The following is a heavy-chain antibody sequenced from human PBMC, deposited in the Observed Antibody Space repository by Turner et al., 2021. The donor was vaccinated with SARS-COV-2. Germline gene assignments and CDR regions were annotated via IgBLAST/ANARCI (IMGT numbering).Heavy chain of an antibody. J-gene: IGHJ6*02. D-gene: IGHD1-26*01. V-gene: IGHV1-69*01. CDR3: ARVYSGSYYGGYYYYGMDV. Sequence: QVQLVQSGAEVKKPGSSVEVSCQASGVTFSSYVISWVRQAPGPGLEWMGGISPIFGTANYAQKCQGRVTITADESTSTAYMELSSLRSEDTAVYYCARVYSGSYYGGYYYYGMDVWGQGTTVTVSS. CDR2: ISPIFGTA. CDR1: GVTFSSYV.